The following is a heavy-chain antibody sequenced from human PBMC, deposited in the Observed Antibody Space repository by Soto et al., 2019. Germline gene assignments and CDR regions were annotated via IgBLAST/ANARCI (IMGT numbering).Heavy chain of an antibody. V-gene: IGHV3-33*01. D-gene: IGHD6-25*01. Sequence: QVELVESGGGVVQPGRSLRLSCAASGFMFSSYGMHWVRQAPGKGLEWVAITWSDGSKKYYADSVQGRFTISRDNSKNTLFLQMNSLRAEDTAVYYCVRGRPGPVPTLPLFYYWGQGTLVTVSS. J-gene: IGHJ4*02. CDR1: GFMFSSYG. CDR2: TWSDGSKK. CDR3: VRGRPGPVPTLPLFYY.